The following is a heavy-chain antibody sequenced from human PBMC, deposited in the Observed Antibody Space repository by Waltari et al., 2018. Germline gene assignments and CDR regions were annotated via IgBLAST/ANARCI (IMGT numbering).Heavy chain of an antibody. D-gene: IGHD1-7*01. CDR3: ARGLIYRKLALTY. J-gene: IGHJ4*02. CDR1: GGSISSSSYY. CDR2: IYYRGST. V-gene: IGHV4-39*07. Sequence: QLQLQESGPGLVKPSETLSLTCTVSGGSISSSSYYWGGTSQPPGKGLEWIGSIYYRGSTYYTPSLKSRVTISVDTSKNQFSLKLSSVTAADTAVYYCARGLIYRKLALTYWGQGTLVTVSS.